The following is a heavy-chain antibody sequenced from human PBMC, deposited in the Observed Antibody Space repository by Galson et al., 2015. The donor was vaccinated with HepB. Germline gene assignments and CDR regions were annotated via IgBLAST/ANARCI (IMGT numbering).Heavy chain of an antibody. V-gene: IGHV3-30*01. CDR2: ISYEGTNK. D-gene: IGHD5-24*01. Sequence: SLRLSCAASGFTFSNFAMNWVRQAPGKGLEWVAVISYEGTNKYYADSVRGRFTVSRDNSKNTLYLQMNGLRAEDTAVYYCARGEPVRLQVDRGQYYYGMDVWGQGTTVTFSS. J-gene: IGHJ6*02. CDR3: ARGEPVRLQVDRGQYYYGMDV. CDR1: GFTFSNFA.